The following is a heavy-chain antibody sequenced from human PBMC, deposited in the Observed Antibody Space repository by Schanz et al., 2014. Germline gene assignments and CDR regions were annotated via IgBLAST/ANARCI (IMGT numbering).Heavy chain of an antibody. J-gene: IGHJ4*02. CDR2: IWDDGREK. Sequence: QVQLVESGGGVVQPGRSLRLSCAASGFTFSSYGMHWVRQAPGKGLVWVAVIWDDGREKYYADSVKGRFTISRDNSKITLYRQMTSLSAEYSAVYYCAKEQRYFTTTSCSYCFDYWGQGTLVTVSS. D-gene: IGHD2-2*01. CDR1: GFTFSSYG. CDR3: AKEQRYFTTTSCSYCFDY. V-gene: IGHV3-33*06.